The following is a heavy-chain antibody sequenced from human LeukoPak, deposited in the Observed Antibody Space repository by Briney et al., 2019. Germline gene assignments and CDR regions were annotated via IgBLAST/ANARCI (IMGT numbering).Heavy chain of an antibody. CDR2: ISSNGGST. J-gene: IGHJ4*02. V-gene: IGHV3-64D*06. CDR3: VKGNNYDSSGYQFDY. Sequence: GGSLRLSCSVSGFTFRSYVMYWVRQAPGKGLEYVSVISSNGGSTNYADSVKGRFTITRDNSKNTLYLQMSSLRAEDTAVYYCVKGNNYDSSGYQFDYWGQGTLVTVSS. D-gene: IGHD3-22*01. CDR1: GFTFRSYV.